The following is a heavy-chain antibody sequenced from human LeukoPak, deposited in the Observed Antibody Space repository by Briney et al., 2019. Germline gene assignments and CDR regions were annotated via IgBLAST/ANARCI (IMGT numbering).Heavy chain of an antibody. J-gene: IGHJ4*02. CDR1: GYTFTSYG. D-gene: IGHD2-15*01. CDR3: ARVYCSGGSCYTEFDY. CDR2: ISAYNGNT. Sequence: ASVKVSCTASGYTFTSYGISWVRQAPGQGLEWMGWISAYNGNTNYAQKLQGRVTMTTDTSTSTAYMELRSLRSDDTAVYYCARVYCSGGSCYTEFDYWGQGTLVTVSS. V-gene: IGHV1-18*01.